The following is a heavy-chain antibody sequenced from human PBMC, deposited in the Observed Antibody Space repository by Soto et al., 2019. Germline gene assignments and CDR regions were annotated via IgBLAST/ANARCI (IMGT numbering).Heavy chain of an antibody. V-gene: IGHV1-3*01. D-gene: IGHD6-6*01. CDR3: ARDSIAARSYYYYYYYMDV. J-gene: IGHJ6*03. CDR1: GYTFTSYA. CDR2: INAGNGNT. Sequence: ASVKVSCKASGYTFTSYAMHWVRQAPGQRLEWMGWINAGNGNTKYSQKFQGRVTITRDTSASTAYMELSSLRSEDTAVYYCARDSIAARSYYYYYYYMDVWGKGTTVTVSS.